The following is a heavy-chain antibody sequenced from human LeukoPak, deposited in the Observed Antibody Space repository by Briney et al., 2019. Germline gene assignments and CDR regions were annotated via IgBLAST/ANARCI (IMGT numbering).Heavy chain of an antibody. Sequence: PGGSLRLSCAASGFTFSSYGMHWVRQAPGNGLEWVAVIWYDGSNKYYADSVKGRFTISRDNSKNTLYLQMNSLRAEDTAVYYCARRKYYYDSSGYSLDYWGQGTLVTVSS. CDR3: ARRKYYYDSSGYSLDY. V-gene: IGHV3-33*01. CDR1: GFTFSSYG. J-gene: IGHJ4*02. CDR2: IWYDGSNK. D-gene: IGHD3-22*01.